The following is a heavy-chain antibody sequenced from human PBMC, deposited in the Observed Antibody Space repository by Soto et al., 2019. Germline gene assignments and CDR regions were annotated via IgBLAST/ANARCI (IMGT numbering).Heavy chain of an antibody. Sequence: GSRRLSCAASGFTFSRYSMKWVRQAPGKGLEWVSYNSCNSRTMFYADSLKGRFTISRDNAKNALYLQMSSLRDEDTAVYLCARDLWTYWGQGVLVTVSS. D-gene: IGHD3-3*01. J-gene: IGHJ4*02. CDR3: ARDLWTY. V-gene: IGHV3-48*02. CDR1: GFTFSRYS. CDR2: NSCNSRTM.